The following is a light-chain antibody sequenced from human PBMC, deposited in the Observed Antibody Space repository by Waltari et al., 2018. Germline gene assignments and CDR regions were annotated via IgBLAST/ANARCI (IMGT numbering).Light chain of an antibody. CDR2: RNN. Sequence: QSVMTQPPSASATPGQRVIISCSGSSSNIGSNFVYWYQHFPGTAPKLLIYRNNRRPSGVPDRFSGSKSGTSASLAISGLRSEDEAGDYCAAWDDSRNGVVFGGGTKLTVL. CDR1: SSNIGSNF. J-gene: IGLJ3*02. CDR3: AAWDDSRNGVV. V-gene: IGLV1-47*01.